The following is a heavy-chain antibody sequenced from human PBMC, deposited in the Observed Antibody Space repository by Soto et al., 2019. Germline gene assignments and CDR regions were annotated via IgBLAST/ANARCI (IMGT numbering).Heavy chain of an antibody. CDR1: GFTFTSSA. CDR2: IVVGSGNT. Sequence: GASVKVSCKASGFTFTSSAVQWVRQARGQRLEWIGWIVVGSGNTNYAQKFQERVTITRDMSTSTAYMELSSLRSEDTAVYYYAAVSQNLSPGIAVAGAFDYWGQGTLVTVSS. CDR3: AAVSQNLSPGIAVAGAFDY. D-gene: IGHD6-19*01. J-gene: IGHJ4*02. V-gene: IGHV1-58*01.